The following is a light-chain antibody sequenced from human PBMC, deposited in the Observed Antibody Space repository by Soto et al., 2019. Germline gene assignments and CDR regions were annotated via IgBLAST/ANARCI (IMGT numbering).Light chain of an antibody. Sequence: QSALTQPASVSGSLGQSITISCTGTNSDIGGYNYVSWYQQHPDKAPKLLIHEVTNRPSGVSDRFSGSKSANTASLTISGLQAEDEAHYYCSSYPTFRTPHVAFGGGTKLTVL. J-gene: IGLJ2*01. V-gene: IGLV2-14*01. CDR3: SSYPTFRTPHVA. CDR1: NSDIGGYNY. CDR2: EVT.